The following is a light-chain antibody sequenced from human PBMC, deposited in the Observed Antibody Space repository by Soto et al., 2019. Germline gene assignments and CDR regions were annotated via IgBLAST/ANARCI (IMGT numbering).Light chain of an antibody. V-gene: IGLV2-23*01. CDR2: EAI. CDR1: SSTVGGFNV. Sequence: QSALTQPASVSGSPGQSITISCTGTSSTVGGFNVVSWYQQHPGKAPKVIIYEAIKRPSGVSNRFSGSNSGSTASLTISGHQAEDEADYYCCSYVGATTYVFGTGTKLTVL. J-gene: IGLJ1*01. CDR3: CSYVGATTYV.